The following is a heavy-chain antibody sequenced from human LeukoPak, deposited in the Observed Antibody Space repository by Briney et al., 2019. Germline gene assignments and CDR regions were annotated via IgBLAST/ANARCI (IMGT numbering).Heavy chain of an antibody. D-gene: IGHD3-10*01. CDR3: AKDRSSSLPSYFDY. J-gene: IGHJ4*02. Sequence: QSGGSLRLSCAASGFTFSSYEMNWVRQAPGKGLEWVSYISSSGSTIYYADSVKGRFTISRDNSKNTLYLQMNSLRAEDTAVYYCAKDRSSSLPSYFDYWGQGTLVTVSS. V-gene: IGHV3-48*03. CDR1: GFTFSSYE. CDR2: ISSSGSTI.